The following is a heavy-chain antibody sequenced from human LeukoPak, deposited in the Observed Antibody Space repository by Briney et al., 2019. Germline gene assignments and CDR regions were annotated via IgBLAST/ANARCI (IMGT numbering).Heavy chain of an antibody. Sequence: GGSLRLSCAASGFTFSNAWMSWVRQAPGKGLEWVGRIKSKTGGGTTDYAAPVKGRFNISRDDSKNTLYLQMNSLKTEDTAVYYCTTGPHYDFWSGYRDYWGQGTLVTVSS. CDR1: GFTFSNAW. CDR3: TTGPHYDFWSGYRDY. D-gene: IGHD3-3*01. CDR2: IKSKTGGGTT. V-gene: IGHV3-15*01. J-gene: IGHJ4*02.